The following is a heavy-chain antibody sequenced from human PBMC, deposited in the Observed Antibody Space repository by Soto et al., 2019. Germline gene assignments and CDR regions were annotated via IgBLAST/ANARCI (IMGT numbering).Heavy chain of an antibody. CDR2: ISSSSSTI. D-gene: IGHD5-12*01. V-gene: IGHV3-48*01. CDR3: ARADSGYAHGYYYYGMDV. Sequence: PGGSLRLSCAASGFTFSSYGMHWVRQAPGKGLEWVSYISSSSSTIYYADSVKGRFTISRDNAKNSLYLQMNSLRAEDTAVYYCARADSGYAHGYYYYGMDVWGQGTTVTAP. J-gene: IGHJ6*02. CDR1: GFTFSSYG.